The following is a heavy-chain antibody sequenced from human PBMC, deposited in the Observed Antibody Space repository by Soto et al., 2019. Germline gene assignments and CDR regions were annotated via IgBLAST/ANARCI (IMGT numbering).Heavy chain of an antibody. CDR3: ARGGDIVVVPAAKHYYYMDV. Sequence: AASVKVSCKASGGTFSSYTISWVRQAPGQGLERMGRITPILGIANYAQKFQGRVTITADKSTSTAYMELSSLRSEDTAVYYCARGGDIVVVPAAKHYYYMDVWGKGTTVTVSS. CDR1: GGTFSSYT. V-gene: IGHV1-69*02. D-gene: IGHD2-2*01. CDR2: ITPILGIA. J-gene: IGHJ6*03.